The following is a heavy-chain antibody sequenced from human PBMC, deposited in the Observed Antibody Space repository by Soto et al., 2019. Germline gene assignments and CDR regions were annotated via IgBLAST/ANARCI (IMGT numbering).Heavy chain of an antibody. V-gene: IGHV3-66*01. CDR1: GFTVSSNY. Sequence: GGSLRLSCAASGFTVSSNYMSWVRQAPGKGLEWVSVIYSGGSTYYADSVKGRFTISRDNSKNTLYLQMNSLRAEDTAVYYCARESTFFGVVTADHDAFDIWGQGTMVTVSS. J-gene: IGHJ3*02. D-gene: IGHD3-3*01. CDR3: ARESTFFGVVTADHDAFDI. CDR2: IYSGGST.